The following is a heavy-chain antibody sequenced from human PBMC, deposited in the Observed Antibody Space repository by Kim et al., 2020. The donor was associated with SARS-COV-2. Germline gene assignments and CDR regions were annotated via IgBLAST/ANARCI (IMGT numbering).Heavy chain of an antibody. V-gene: IGHV4-4*07. CDR1: GGSISSYY. CDR3: ARGRRDRYCSSTSCYTGLDY. J-gene: IGHJ4*02. D-gene: IGHD2-2*02. CDR2: IYTSGST. Sequence: SETLSLTCTVSGGSISSYYWSWIRQPAGKGLEWIGRIYTSGSTNYNPSLKSRVTMSVDTSKNQFSLKLSSVTAADTAVYYCARGRRDRYCSSTSCYTGLDYWGQGTLVTVSS.